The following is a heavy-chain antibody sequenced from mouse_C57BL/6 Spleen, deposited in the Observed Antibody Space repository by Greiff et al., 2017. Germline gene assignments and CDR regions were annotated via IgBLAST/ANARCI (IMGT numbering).Heavy chain of an antibody. CDR2: MLPGSGST. V-gene: IGHV1-9*01. CDR1: GYTFTGYW. Sequence: QVQLQQSGAELMKPGASVKLSCKATGYTFTGYWIEWVKQRPGHGLEWIGEMLPGSGSTNYNEKFKGKATFTADTSSNTAYMQLSSLTTEDSAIYDCARVPSTVVATDAMDYWGQGTSVTVSS. CDR3: ARVPSTVVATDAMDY. J-gene: IGHJ4*01. D-gene: IGHD1-1*01.